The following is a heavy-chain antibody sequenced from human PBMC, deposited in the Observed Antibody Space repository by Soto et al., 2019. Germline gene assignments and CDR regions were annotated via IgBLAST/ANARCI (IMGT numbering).Heavy chain of an antibody. Sequence: SETLSLTCAVYGGSFSGYYWSWIRQPPGKGLEWIGEINHSGSTNYNPSLKSRVTISVDTSKNQFSLKLSSVTAADTAVYYCARSEGKLGYCSGGSCNNWFDPWGQGTLVTVSS. J-gene: IGHJ5*02. CDR3: ARSEGKLGYCSGGSCNNWFDP. V-gene: IGHV4-34*01. D-gene: IGHD2-15*01. CDR1: GGSFSGYY. CDR2: INHSGST.